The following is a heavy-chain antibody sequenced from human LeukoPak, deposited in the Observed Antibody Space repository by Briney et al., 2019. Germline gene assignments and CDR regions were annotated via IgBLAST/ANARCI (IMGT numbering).Heavy chain of an antibody. V-gene: IGHV4-4*02. J-gene: IGHJ4*02. CDR3: ARVNINNWHSCDY. CDR1: GGSISSNNW. Sequence: SETLSLTCAVSGGSISSNNWWGWVRQPPGKGLEWIGEIYHSGSPNYNPSLRSRVTISVDKSRNHFSLNLSSVTAADTAVYYCARVNINNWHSCDYWGQGTLVTVSS. CDR2: IYHSGSP. D-gene: IGHD1-1*01.